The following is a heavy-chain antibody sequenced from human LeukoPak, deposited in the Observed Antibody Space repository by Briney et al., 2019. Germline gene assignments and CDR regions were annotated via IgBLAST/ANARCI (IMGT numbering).Heavy chain of an antibody. J-gene: IGHJ4*02. Sequence: GGSLRLSCAASGFSFSAYWMTWVRQAPGTGLEWVADINPAGSETYYVDPVKGRFSISRDNAKNLVYLQMNSLRAEDTAVYHCARFGYVAAVDVWGQGTPVTVSS. CDR3: ARFGYVAAVDV. D-gene: IGHD2-15*01. V-gene: IGHV3-7*01. CDR2: INPAGSET. CDR1: GFSFSAYW.